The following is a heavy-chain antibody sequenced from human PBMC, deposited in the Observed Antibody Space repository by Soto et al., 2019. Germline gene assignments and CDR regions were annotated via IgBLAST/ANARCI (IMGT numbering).Heavy chain of an antibody. CDR1: GFTFSSYA. D-gene: IGHD6-13*01. J-gene: IGHJ1*01. CDR3: AKDQAAAGTISRYFQH. Sequence: GGSLRLSCTASGFTFSSYAMSWVRQAPGKGLEWVSGISGGGGTTYYADSVKGRFTISRDNSKNTLYLQVNSLRAEDTAVYYCAKDQAAAGTISRYFQHWGQGTLVTVSS. V-gene: IGHV3-23*01. CDR2: ISGGGGTT.